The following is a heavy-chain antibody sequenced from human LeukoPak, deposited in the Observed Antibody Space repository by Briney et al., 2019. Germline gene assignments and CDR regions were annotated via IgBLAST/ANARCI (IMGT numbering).Heavy chain of an antibody. V-gene: IGHV3-74*01. CDR2: IDEHGTTI. D-gene: IGHD3-10*01. CDR3: ARDVGGAGSH. Sequence: GGSLRLSCAAAGFTFSRYWMHWVRQAPGGGLGWVSRIDEHGTTIDYADSVTDRFTISRDNAKNTLYLHMNSLRAEDTAMYYCARDVGGAGSHWGQGSLVTVSS. J-gene: IGHJ4*02. CDR1: GFTFSRYW.